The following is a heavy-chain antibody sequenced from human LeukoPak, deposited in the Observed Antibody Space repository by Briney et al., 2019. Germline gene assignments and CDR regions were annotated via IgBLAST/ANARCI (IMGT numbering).Heavy chain of an antibody. D-gene: IGHD6-19*01. Sequence: GGSLRLSCAASGFTFSSYALSWVRQAPGKGLEWVSAISSSGGSTYYADSVKGRFTISRDNSKNTLYLQMNSLRAEDTAVYYCAKAFGYSSFRTHFDYWGQGTLVTVSS. J-gene: IGHJ4*02. CDR1: GFTFSSYA. CDR2: ISSSGGST. V-gene: IGHV3-23*01. CDR3: AKAFGYSSFRTHFDY.